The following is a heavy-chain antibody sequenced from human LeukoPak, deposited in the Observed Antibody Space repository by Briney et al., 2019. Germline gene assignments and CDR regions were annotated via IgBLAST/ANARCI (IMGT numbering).Heavy chain of an antibody. J-gene: IGHJ4*02. CDR2: ISYSGNT. CDR3: ARRLPAAGTLDY. V-gene: IGHV4-39*07. Sequence: SETQSLTCTVSGGSISSSSYYWGWVRQPPGKGLEWIGSISYSGNTYYNPSLKSRVTLSVDTSKNQFSLKLSSVTAADTAVYYCARRLPAAGTLDYWGQGTLVTVSS. D-gene: IGHD6-13*01. CDR1: GGSISSSSYY.